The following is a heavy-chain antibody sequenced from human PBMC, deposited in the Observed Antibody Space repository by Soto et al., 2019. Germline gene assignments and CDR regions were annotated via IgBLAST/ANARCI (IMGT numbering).Heavy chain of an antibody. CDR3: AKDITMVRGVISFDYYYYGMDV. Sequence: GGSLRLSCAASGFTFDDYAMHWVRQAPGKGLEWVSGISWNSGSIGYADSVKGRFTISRDNAKNSLYLQMNSLRAEDTALYYCAKDITMVRGVISFDYYYYGMDVWGQGTTVTVSS. CDR1: GFTFDDYA. D-gene: IGHD3-10*01. V-gene: IGHV3-9*01. J-gene: IGHJ6*02. CDR2: ISWNSGSI.